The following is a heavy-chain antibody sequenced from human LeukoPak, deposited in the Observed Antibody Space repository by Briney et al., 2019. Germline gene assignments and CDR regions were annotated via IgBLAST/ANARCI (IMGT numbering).Heavy chain of an antibody. CDR3: ASEGVVGPVAHFDY. CDR1: RFTFSNYA. V-gene: IGHV3-21*01. Sequence: GGSLRLSCAVSRFTFSNYAMNWIRQAPGKGLEWVSSIDVGSYTYYAGSVKGRFTISRDNAKNLLYLQMNSLRVEDTAVYYCASEGVVGPVAHFDYWGQGALVTVSS. D-gene: IGHD1-26*01. J-gene: IGHJ4*02. CDR2: IDVGSYT.